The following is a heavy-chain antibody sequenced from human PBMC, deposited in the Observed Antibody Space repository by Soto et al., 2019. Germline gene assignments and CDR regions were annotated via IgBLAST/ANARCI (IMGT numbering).Heavy chain of an antibody. Sequence: GSLRLSCAVSGFAFCDHGMSFFRQAPGKWLEWVVFIRSETLGGTIDYAASVKGRFVISRDDSKGIAYLHMNSLKTEDTATYFCAKDGYNYYEFWGRGTLVTVSS. D-gene: IGHD5-12*01. CDR3: AKDGYNYYEF. CDR2: IRSETLGGTI. CDR1: GFAFCDHG. J-gene: IGHJ4*02. V-gene: IGHV3-49*03.